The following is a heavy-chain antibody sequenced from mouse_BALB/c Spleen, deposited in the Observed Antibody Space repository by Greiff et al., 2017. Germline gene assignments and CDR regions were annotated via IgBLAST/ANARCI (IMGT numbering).Heavy chain of an antibody. Sequence: QVQLKESGPSLVQPSQSLSITCTVSGFSLTSYGVHWVRQSPGKGLEWLGVIWRGGSTDYNAAFMSRLSITKDNSKSQVFFKMNSLQADDTAIYYCAKKGYGNYPAMDYWGQGTSVTVSS. CDR1: GFSLTSYG. V-gene: IGHV2-5-1*01. CDR3: AKKGYGNYPAMDY. D-gene: IGHD2-10*02. CDR2: IWRGGST. J-gene: IGHJ4*01.